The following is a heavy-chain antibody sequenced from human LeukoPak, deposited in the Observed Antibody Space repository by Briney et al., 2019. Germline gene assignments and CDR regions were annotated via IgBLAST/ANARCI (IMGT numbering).Heavy chain of an antibody. CDR3: ARGGSYHIKDYYYYYGMDV. Sequence: ASVKVSCKASGYTFTSYYMHWVRQAPGQGLEWMGIINPSGGSTSYAQKFQGRVTMTRDTSTSTVYMELSSLRSEDTAVYYCARGGSYHIKDYYYYYGMDVWGQGTTVTVSS. J-gene: IGHJ6*02. CDR1: GYTFTSYY. V-gene: IGHV1-46*01. D-gene: IGHD1-26*01. CDR2: INPSGGST.